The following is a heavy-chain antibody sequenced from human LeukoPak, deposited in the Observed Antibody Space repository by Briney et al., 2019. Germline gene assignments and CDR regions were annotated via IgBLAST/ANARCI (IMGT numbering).Heavy chain of an antibody. CDR3: ARGNGVLYYYDSSGYWDY. J-gene: IGHJ4*02. D-gene: IGHD3-22*01. Sequence: SETLSLTCTVSGGSISSGGYYWSWIRQHPGKGLEWIGYTYYSGSTYYNPSLKSRVTISVDTSKNQFSLKLSSVTAADTAVYYCARGNGVLYYYDSSGYWDYWGQGTLVTVSS. CDR1: GGSISSGGYY. V-gene: IGHV4-31*03. CDR2: TYYSGST.